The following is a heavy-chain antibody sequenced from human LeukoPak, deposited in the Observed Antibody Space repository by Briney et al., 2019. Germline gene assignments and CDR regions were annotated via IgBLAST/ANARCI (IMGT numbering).Heavy chain of an antibody. CDR1: GFTFSSYG. CDR3: ANLYGDNNY. J-gene: IGHJ4*02. V-gene: IGHV3-30*02. Sequence: PGGSLRLSCAGSGFTFSSYGMHWVRQAPGKGLEWVAFIRYDGINKYYADSVKGRFTISRDNSKNTLYLQMNSLRGEDTAVYYCANLYGDNNYWGQGTLVTVSS. CDR2: IRYDGINK. D-gene: IGHD4-17*01.